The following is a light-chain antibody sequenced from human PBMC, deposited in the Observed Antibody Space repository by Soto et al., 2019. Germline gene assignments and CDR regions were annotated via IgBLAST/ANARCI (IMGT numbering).Light chain of an antibody. CDR1: ESTSSW. J-gene: IGKJ4*01. CDR2: EAS. Sequence: DIQMTQSPSTLSASVGDRVTITCRASESTSSWLAWYQQKPGKAPKLLLYEASSLESGVPSRFSGSGSGTEFTLTISRLQPEDFATYSCQQYEAYPLTFGGGTKVEI. V-gene: IGKV1-5*03. CDR3: QQYEAYPLT.